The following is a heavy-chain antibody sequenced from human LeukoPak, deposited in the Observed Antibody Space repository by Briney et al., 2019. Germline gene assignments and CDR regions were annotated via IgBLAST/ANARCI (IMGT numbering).Heavy chain of an antibody. D-gene: IGHD3-10*01. CDR1: GGSISPYY. Sequence: SETLSLTCTVSGGSISPYYWSWIRQPPGKGMEWIGYVYYSGSNNYTPSLKSRVTISVDSSKSQFSLKLTSVTAADTAVYYCARGGGSGRGNWFDPWGQGSLVIVSS. J-gene: IGHJ5*02. CDR3: ARGGGSGRGNWFDP. V-gene: IGHV4-59*01. CDR2: VYYSGSN.